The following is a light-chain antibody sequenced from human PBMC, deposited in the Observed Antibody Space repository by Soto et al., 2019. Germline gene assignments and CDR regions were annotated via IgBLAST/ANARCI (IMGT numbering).Light chain of an antibody. CDR2: EVS. J-gene: IGLJ2*01. V-gene: IGLV2-14*01. CDR1: TSDVGGYNY. Sequence: QSVLTQPASVSGSPGQSITISCTGTTSDVGGYNYVSWYQQHPGKAPKLMIYEVSNRPSGVSNRFSGSKSGNTASLTISGPRAEDGADYSCSSYTSRTPLVVFGGGTNLTV. CDR3: SSYTSRTPLVV.